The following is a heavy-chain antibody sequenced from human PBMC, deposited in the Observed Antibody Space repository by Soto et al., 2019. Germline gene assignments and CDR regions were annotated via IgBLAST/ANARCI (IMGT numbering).Heavy chain of an antibody. V-gene: IGHV4-59*01. CDR3: ARVLPFIAARQHRENYYYGMDV. J-gene: IGHJ6*02. CDR2: IYYSGST. D-gene: IGHD6-6*01. CDR1: GGSISSYY. Sequence: QVQLQESGPGLVKPSETLSLTCTVSGGSISSYYWSWIRQPPGKGLEWIGYIYYSGSTNYNPSLKSRVTISVDTSKNQFSLKLSSVTAADTAVYYCARVLPFIAARQHRENYYYGMDVWGQGTTVTVSS.